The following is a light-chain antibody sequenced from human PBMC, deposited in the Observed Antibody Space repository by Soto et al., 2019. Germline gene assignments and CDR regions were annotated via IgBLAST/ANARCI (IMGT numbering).Light chain of an antibody. CDR2: DAT. V-gene: IGKV1-33*01. J-gene: IGKJ5*01. Sequence: IHMTQSPSSLSASVGDRVTITCRASQDINNYLDWYQVKPGKAPKLLIYDATNLETGVPSRFSGSGSRTDFSFTISSLQPEDVAIYYCHQYDNLPPTFGQGTRLEIK. CDR1: QDINNY. CDR3: HQYDNLPPT.